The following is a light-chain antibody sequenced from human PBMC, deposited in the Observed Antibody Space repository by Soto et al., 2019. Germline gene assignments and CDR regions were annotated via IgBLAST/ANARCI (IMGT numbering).Light chain of an antibody. Sequence: QSVLAQPASVSGSPGQSITISCTGTSSDVGNDNFVSWYQHHPGKAPKLIIYEVSYRPSGVSHRFSGSKSGNTASLTISGLQSEDEADYYCSSYTTINNLFFVLGNGTKV. CDR1: SSDVGNDNF. J-gene: IGLJ1*01. V-gene: IGLV2-14*01. CDR3: SSYTTINNLFFV. CDR2: EVS.